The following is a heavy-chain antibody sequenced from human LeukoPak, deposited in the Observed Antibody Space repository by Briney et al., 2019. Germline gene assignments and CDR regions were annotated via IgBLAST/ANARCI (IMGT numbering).Heavy chain of an antibody. Sequence: ASVKVSCKTIGGRFKSYGFSWVRQAPGQGPEWMGGIIPVFDRPNYAQKFQGRVTMTRDMSTSTVYMELSSLRSEDTAVYYCARRAVAGQYYYYYYYMDVWGKGTTVTISS. V-gene: IGHV1-69*05. D-gene: IGHD6-19*01. CDR1: GGRFKSYG. CDR2: IIPVFDRP. J-gene: IGHJ6*03. CDR3: ARRAVAGQYYYYYYYMDV.